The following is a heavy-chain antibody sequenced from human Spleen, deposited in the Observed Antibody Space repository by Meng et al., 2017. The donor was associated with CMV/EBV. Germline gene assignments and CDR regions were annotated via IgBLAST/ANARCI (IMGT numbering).Heavy chain of an antibody. V-gene: IGHV3-15*01. Sequence: GESLKISCAASGFTFSNAWMSWVRQAPGKGLEWVGRIKSKTDGVTTDYAAPVKGRFTISRDDSKNTLYLQMNSLKTEDTAVYYCTTMYMTTDYYYGMDVWGQGTTVTVSS. D-gene: IGHD4-11*01. CDR2: IKSKTDGVTT. CDR3: TTMYMTTDYYYGMDV. CDR1: GFTFSNAW. J-gene: IGHJ6*02.